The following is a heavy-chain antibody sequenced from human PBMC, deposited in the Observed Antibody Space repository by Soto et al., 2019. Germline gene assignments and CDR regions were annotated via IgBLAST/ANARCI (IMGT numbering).Heavy chain of an antibody. V-gene: IGHV3-23*01. CDR2: ISGSGGST. Sequence: EVQLLESGGGLVQPGGSLRLSCAASGFTFSSYAMSWVRQAPGKGLEWVSAISGSGGSTYYADSVKGPFTISRDNSKNTLYLQMNSLRAEDTAVYYCAKAFNWNHLAFDYWGQGTLVTVSS. CDR1: GFTFSSYA. CDR3: AKAFNWNHLAFDY. J-gene: IGHJ4*02. D-gene: IGHD1-20*01.